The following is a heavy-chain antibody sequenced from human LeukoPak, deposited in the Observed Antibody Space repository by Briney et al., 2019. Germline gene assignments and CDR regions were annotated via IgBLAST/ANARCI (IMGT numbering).Heavy chain of an antibody. CDR2: IYNSGTT. CDR1: GGSFSSNY. CDR3: ARDRLGATGHWRIDV. Sequence: PSETLSLTCTVSGGSFSSNYWTWIRQPAGKGLEWIGRIYNSGTTNYSPSLESRVTMSLDTSKNRFSLSLSSVTAADTAVYYCARDRLGATGHWRIDVWGRGTLVTVSS. J-gene: IGHJ2*01. D-gene: IGHD1-26*01. V-gene: IGHV4-4*07.